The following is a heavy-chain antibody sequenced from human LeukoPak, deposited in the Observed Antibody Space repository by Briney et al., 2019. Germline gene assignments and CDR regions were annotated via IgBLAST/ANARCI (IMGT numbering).Heavy chain of an antibody. CDR3: ATATRATYGDYFGY. V-gene: IGHV3-21*01. CDR2: ISSSSSYI. Sequence: PGGSLRLSCAASGFTFSSYSMNWVRQAPGKGLEWVSSISSSSSYIYYADSVKGRFTISRDNVKNSLYLQMNSLRAEDTAVYYCATATRATYGDYFGYWGQGTLVTVSS. CDR1: GFTFSSYS. D-gene: IGHD4-17*01. J-gene: IGHJ4*02.